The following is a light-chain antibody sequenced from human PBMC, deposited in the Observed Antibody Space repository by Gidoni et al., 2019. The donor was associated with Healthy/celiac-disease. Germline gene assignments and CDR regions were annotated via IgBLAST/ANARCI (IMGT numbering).Light chain of an antibody. CDR1: SSNIGAGYD. CDR2: GNN. J-gene: IGLJ1*01. CDR3: QSYDSSLSGFYV. V-gene: IGLV1-40*01. Sequence: QSVLTQPPSVSGAPGQRVPISCTGSSSNIGAGYDVHWYQQLPGTAPKLLIFGNNNRPSGVPDRFSGSMSGTSASLAITGLQAEDEADYYCQSYDSSLSGFYVFGTGTKVTVL.